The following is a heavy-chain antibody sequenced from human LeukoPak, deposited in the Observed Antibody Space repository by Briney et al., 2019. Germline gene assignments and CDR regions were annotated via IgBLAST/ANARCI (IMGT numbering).Heavy chain of an antibody. CDR1: GFTFDDYT. Sequence: GGSLRLSCAASGFTFDDYTMHWVRRAPGKGLEGGSLISWDGGSTYYADSVKGRFTISRDNSKNSLYLQMNSLRTEDTALYYCAKDIAAAGNQYYIAYWGQGTLVTAPS. CDR3: AKDIAAAGNQYYIAY. CDR2: ISWDGGST. D-gene: IGHD6-13*01. J-gene: IGHJ4*02. V-gene: IGHV3-43*01.